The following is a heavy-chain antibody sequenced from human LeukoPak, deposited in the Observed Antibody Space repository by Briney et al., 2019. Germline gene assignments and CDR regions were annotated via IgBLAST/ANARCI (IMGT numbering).Heavy chain of an antibody. D-gene: IGHD3-22*01. Sequence: GGSLRLSCAASGFTFSSYGMHWVRQAPGKGLEWVAVISYDGSNKYYADSVKGRFTISRDNSKNTLYLQMNSLRAEDTAVYHCAKALYDSSGYYYFDYWGQGTLVTVSS. V-gene: IGHV3-30*18. CDR1: GFTFSSYG. J-gene: IGHJ4*02. CDR2: ISYDGSNK. CDR3: AKALYDSSGYYYFDY.